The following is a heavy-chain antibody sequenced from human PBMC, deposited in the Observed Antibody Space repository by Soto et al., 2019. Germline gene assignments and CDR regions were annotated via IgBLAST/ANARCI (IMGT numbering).Heavy chain of an antibody. Sequence: QVQLQQWGAGLLKPSETLSLTCAVYRGSFSGYYWSWIRQSPGTGLEWIGEINHSGSTNYNPSLKRXVAXSADTSKNQFSLKLSSVTAADTAVYYCASRGYPDYWGQGTLVTVSS. CDR1: RGSFSGYY. CDR3: ASRGYPDY. CDR2: INHSGST. J-gene: IGHJ4*02. V-gene: IGHV4-34*01. D-gene: IGHD3-22*01.